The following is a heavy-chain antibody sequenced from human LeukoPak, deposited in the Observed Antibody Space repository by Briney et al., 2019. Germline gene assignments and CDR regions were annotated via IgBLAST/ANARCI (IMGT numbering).Heavy chain of an antibody. V-gene: IGHV4-30-4*02. CDR2: LYDTGST. Sequence: SDTLSLTCHVSGDSVRSGHYYWKWIRQAPGKGLEWIGYLYDTGSTNYNASLQSRVTISRDTSKKQVSLELRSVTAADTAVYYCARDPIRYYDSSGYPPARDAFDIWGQGTMVTVSS. CDR1: GDSVRSGHYY. D-gene: IGHD3-22*01. CDR3: ARDPIRYYDSSGYPPARDAFDI. J-gene: IGHJ3*02.